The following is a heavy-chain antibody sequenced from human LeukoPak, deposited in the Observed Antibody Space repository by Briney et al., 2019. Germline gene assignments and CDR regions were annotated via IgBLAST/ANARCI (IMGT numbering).Heavy chain of an antibody. CDR2: IYYSGST. Sequence: SETLSLTCTVSGGSISSYYWSWIRQPPGKGLEWIGYIYYSGSTNYNPSLKSRVTISVDTSKNQFSLKLSSVTAADTAVYYCARDRHYYGSGSYGVGFDIWGQGTMVTVSS. CDR1: GGSISSYY. CDR3: ARDRHYYGSGSYGVGFDI. J-gene: IGHJ3*02. V-gene: IGHV4-59*01. D-gene: IGHD3-10*01.